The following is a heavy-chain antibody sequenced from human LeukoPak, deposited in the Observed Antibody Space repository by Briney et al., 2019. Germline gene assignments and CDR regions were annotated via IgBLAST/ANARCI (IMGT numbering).Heavy chain of an antibody. CDR1: GDSVSSGY. D-gene: IGHD2-15*01. CDR3: AGRGHRYSRD. J-gene: IGHJ1*01. CDR2: IYDSGMT. Sequence: SETLSLTCTVSGDSVSSGYWNWLRQPPGKGLEWIGYIYDSGMTDYSPSLKNRLTISLDTSNNQFSLKLSSVTAADTAVYYCAGRGHRYSRDWGQGILVTVSS. V-gene: IGHV4-4*09.